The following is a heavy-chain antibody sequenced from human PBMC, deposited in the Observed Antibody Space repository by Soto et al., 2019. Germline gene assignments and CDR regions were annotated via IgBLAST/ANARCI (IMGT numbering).Heavy chain of an antibody. CDR1: GGSISSGGYY. CDR2: IYYSGST. V-gene: IGHV4-31*03. CDR3: ARDPKPQNYDFWSGSPPYGMDV. J-gene: IGHJ6*02. D-gene: IGHD3-3*01. Sequence: SETLSLTCTVSGGSISSGGYYWSWIRQHPGKGLEWIGYIYYSGSTYYNPSLKSRVTISVDTSKNQFSLKLSSVTAADTAVYYCARDPKPQNYDFWSGSPPYGMDVWGQGTTVTVSS.